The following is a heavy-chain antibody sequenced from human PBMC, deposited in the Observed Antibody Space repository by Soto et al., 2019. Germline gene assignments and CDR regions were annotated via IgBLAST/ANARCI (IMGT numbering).Heavy chain of an antibody. CDR1: GDSITRSTYF. Sequence: QLQLQESGPGLVKPSETLSLTCSLSGDSITRSTYFWAWIRQSPGKGLEWVVSIYYSGRTHYNPSLKSRVTISVDRSKNQFSLKMSSVTASDTAVYYCAKNLTKTGRFDYWGPGTLVTVSS. V-gene: IGHV4-39*01. CDR2: IYYSGRT. J-gene: IGHJ4*02. CDR3: AKNLTKTGRFDY.